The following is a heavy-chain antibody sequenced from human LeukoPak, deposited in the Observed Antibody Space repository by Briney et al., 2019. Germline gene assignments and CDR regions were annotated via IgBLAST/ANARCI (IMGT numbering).Heavy chain of an antibody. J-gene: IGHJ4*02. V-gene: IGHV3-23*01. CDR2: IDSSGDNT. D-gene: IGHD4-11*01. CDR3: ATPVTTKAFFDY. Sequence: GGSLRLSCTASGFTFSSYAMSWVRQAPGKGLEWVSGIDSSGDNTYYADSVKGRFTISRDNSKNTLYLQTNSLRAEDTAVYYCATPVTTKAFFDYWGQGTLVTVSS. CDR1: GFTFSSYA.